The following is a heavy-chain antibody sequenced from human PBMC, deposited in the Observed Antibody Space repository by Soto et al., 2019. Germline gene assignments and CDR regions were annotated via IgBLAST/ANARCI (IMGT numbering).Heavy chain of an antibody. Sequence: SLELSCPVSIVTFEDNAMHWVRQAPEKGLEWVSGINWKSYIGYADSVKVRFTISRDNAENSLYLQMNSLRAEDTALYYCAISQDRGGRTTFIYWGQGPQVTVSS. J-gene: IGHJ4*02. CDR1: IVTFEDNA. CDR2: INWKSYI. V-gene: IGHV3-9*01. D-gene: IGHD3-16*01. CDR3: AISQDRGGRTTFIY.